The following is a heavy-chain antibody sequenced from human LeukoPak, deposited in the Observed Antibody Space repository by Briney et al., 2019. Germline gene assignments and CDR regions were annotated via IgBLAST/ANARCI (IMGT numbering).Heavy chain of an antibody. CDR1: GFTFSSYG. Sequence: GGSLRLSCAASGFTFSSYGMHWVRQAPGKGLEWVAVISYDGSNKYYADSVKGRFTISRDNSKNTLYLQMNSLRAEDTAVYYCAKEPSYSYGSKSDYGGQGTLVTVSS. V-gene: IGHV3-30*18. J-gene: IGHJ4*02. CDR2: ISYDGSNK. CDR3: AKEPSYSYGSKSDY. D-gene: IGHD5-18*01.